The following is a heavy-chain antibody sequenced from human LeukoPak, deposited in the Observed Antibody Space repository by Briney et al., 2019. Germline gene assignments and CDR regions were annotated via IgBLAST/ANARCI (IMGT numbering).Heavy chain of an antibody. CDR1: GGSISSYY. J-gene: IGHJ4*02. CDR2: INHSGST. D-gene: IGHD6-13*01. V-gene: IGHV4-34*01. CDR3: ARGEGTATYFDY. Sequence: PSETLSLTCTVSGGSISSYYWSWIRQPPGKGLEWIGEINHSGSTNYNPSLKSRVTISVDTSKNQFSLKLSSVTAADTAVYYCARGEGTATYFDYWGQGTLVTVSS.